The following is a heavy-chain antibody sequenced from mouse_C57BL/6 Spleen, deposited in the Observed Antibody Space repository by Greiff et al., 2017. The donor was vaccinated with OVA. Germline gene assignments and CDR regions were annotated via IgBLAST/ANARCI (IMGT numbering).Heavy chain of an antibody. CDR2: IYPGDGDT. V-gene: IGHV1-80*01. CDR1: GYAFSSYW. Sequence: VKLVESGAELVKPGASVKISCKASGYAFSSYWMNWVKQRPGKGLEWIGQIYPGDGDTNYNGKFKGKATLTADKSSSTAYMQLSSLTSEDSAVYFCARTGDGYFLFAYWGQGTLVTVSA. J-gene: IGHJ3*01. CDR3: ARTGDGYFLFAY. D-gene: IGHD2-3*01.